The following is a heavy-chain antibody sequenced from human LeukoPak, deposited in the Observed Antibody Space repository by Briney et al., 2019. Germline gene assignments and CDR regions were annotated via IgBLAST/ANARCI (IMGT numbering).Heavy chain of an antibody. CDR2: ISYDGSNK. J-gene: IGHJ4*02. Sequence: PGGSLRLSCAASGFTFSSYGMHWVRQAPGKGLEWVAVISYDGSNKYYADSVKGRFTISRDNSKNTLYLQMNSLRAEDTAVYYCAKEGRGYSYGSYLDYWGQGTLVTVSS. CDR1: GFTFSSYG. V-gene: IGHV3-30*18. D-gene: IGHD5-18*01. CDR3: AKEGRGYSYGSYLDY.